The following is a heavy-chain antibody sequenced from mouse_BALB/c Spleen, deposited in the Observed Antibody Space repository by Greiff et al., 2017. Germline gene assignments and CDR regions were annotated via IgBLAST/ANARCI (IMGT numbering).Heavy chain of an antibody. J-gene: IGHJ2*01. CDR1: GFTFSSYW. V-gene: IGHV6-6*02. Sequence: EVQRVESGGGLVQPGGSMKLSCVASGFTFSSYWMSWVRQSPEKGLEWVAEIRLKSDNYATHYAESVKGKFTISRDDSKSRLYLQMNSLRAEDTGIYYCTTVVAHFDYWGQGTTLTVSS. CDR3: TTVVAHFDY. D-gene: IGHD1-1*01. CDR2: IRLKSDNYAT.